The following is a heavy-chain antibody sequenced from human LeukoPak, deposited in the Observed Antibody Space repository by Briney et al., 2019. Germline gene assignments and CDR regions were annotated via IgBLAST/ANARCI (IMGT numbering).Heavy chain of an antibody. CDR1: GFTFSTYW. D-gene: IGHD4-17*01. CDR3: ARDSESGDYGDPSFDY. J-gene: IGHJ4*02. Sequence: GGSLRLSCEVSGFTFSTYWMSWVRQAPGKGLEWVANIKPDGSEKYYVDSVKGRFTISRDNAKNSLYLQMNSLRAEDTAVYYCARDSESGDYGDPSFDYWGQGTLVTVSS. CDR2: IKPDGSEK. V-gene: IGHV3-7*01.